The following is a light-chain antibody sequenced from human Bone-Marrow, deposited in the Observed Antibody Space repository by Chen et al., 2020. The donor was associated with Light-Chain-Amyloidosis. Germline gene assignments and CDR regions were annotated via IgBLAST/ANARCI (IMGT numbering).Light chain of an antibody. Sequence: SYELTQPPSVSVSPGQTARITCSGDDLPTKYAYWYQQKPGQAPVLVIHRDTERPSGISARFSGASSGTTPTLTISGVQAEDEADYHCQSADSSGTYEVIFDGGTKLTVL. CDR2: RDT. V-gene: IGLV3-25*03. CDR1: DLPTKY. J-gene: IGLJ2*01. CDR3: QSADSSGTYEVI.